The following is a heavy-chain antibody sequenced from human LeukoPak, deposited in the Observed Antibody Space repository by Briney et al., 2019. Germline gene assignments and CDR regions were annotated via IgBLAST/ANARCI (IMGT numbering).Heavy chain of an antibody. V-gene: IGHV4-30-2*01. J-gene: IGHJ4*02. CDR1: GGSISSGGYY. CDR2: IYHSGST. Sequence: SETLSLTCTISGGSISSGGYYWSWIRQPPGKGLEWIGYIYHSGSTNYNPSLKSRVTISVDKSKNQFSLKLSSVTAADTAVYYCARREDHSGNFDYWGQGTLVTVSS. D-gene: IGHD1-14*01. CDR3: ARREDHSGNFDY.